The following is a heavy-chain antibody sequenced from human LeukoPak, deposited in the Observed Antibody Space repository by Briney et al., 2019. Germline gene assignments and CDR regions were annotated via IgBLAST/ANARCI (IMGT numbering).Heavy chain of an antibody. CDR3: ARDSCSLTSCPFFGY. J-gene: IGHJ4*02. Sequence: ASVKDSCKASGYTFTGYYIHWVRQAPGQGLEWMGWINPYSGGTNYAQKFQVRVTMTRDTSISTAYMELSSLISDDTAVYYCARDSCSLTSCPFFGYWGQGTLVTVSS. CDR2: INPYSGGT. D-gene: IGHD2-2*01. CDR1: GYTFTGYY. V-gene: IGHV1-2*02.